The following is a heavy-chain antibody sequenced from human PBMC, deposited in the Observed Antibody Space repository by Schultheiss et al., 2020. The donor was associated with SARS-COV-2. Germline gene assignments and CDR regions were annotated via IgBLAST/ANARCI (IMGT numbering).Heavy chain of an antibody. CDR3: ARGTGTFDY. Sequence: GSLRLSCTVSGGSISSTDHYWAWIRQLPGKGPEWIGRIYTSGSTNYNPSLKSRVTISVDTSKNQFSLQLNSVTPEDTAVYYCARGTGTFDYWGQGTLVTVYS. J-gene: IGHJ4*02. CDR1: GGSISSTDHY. V-gene: IGHV4-39*07. CDR2: IYTSGST. D-gene: IGHD1/OR15-1a*01.